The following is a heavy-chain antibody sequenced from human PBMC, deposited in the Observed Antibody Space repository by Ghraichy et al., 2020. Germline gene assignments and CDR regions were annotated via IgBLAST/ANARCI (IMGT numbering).Heavy chain of an antibody. CDR2: IDWDDDK. CDR1: GFSLSTSGMC. V-gene: IGHV2-70*01. Sequence: SGPTLVKPTQTLTLTCTFSGFSLSTSGMCVSWIRQPPGKALEWLALIDWDDDKYYSTSLKTRLTISKDTSKNQVVLTMTNMDPVDTATYYCARIRVRGYSYVGDYDAFDIWGQGTMVTVSS. D-gene: IGHD5-18*01. J-gene: IGHJ3*02. CDR3: ARIRVRGYSYVGDYDAFDI.